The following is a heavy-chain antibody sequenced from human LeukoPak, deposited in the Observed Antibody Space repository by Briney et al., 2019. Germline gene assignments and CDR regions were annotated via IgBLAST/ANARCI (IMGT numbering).Heavy chain of an antibody. J-gene: IGHJ4*02. D-gene: IGHD3-22*01. CDR1: GYTFTGYY. Sequence: VASVKVSCKASGYTFTGYYMHWVRQAPGQGLEWMGWINPNSGDTKYAQKFQGGVTMTRDTSISTAYMELSRLRSDDTAVYHCARATGGYYDYFDYWGQGTLVTVSS. V-gene: IGHV1-2*02. CDR2: INPNSGDT. CDR3: ARATGGYYDYFDY.